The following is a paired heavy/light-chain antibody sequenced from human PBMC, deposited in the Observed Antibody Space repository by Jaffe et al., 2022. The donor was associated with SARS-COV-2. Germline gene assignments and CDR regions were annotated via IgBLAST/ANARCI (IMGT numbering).Light chain of an antibody. CDR1: QDISTY. CDR3: QQSYNPPLT. V-gene: IGKV1-39*01. Sequence: DIQMTQSPASLSASMGDRVTITCRSSQDISTYLNWYQQKPGNAPKLLIFGALTLVSGVPSRFSGSRSGPDYILTITNLQPEDFATYYCQQSYNPPLTFGGGTKVEI. J-gene: IGKJ4*01. CDR2: GAL.
Heavy chain of an antibody. D-gene: IGHD3-10*01. Sequence: EVELLESGGALVQPGGSLTLSCAASGFTFSDYAMSWVRQAPGKGLEWVAGITSGGEVRHYADSVKGRFTISRDNSENTLSVHMSSLRGEDTGIYYCAKADFGHSLYYFDYWGRGALVTVSS. CDR2: ITSGGEVR. CDR1: GFTFSDYA. CDR3: AKADFGHSLYYFDY. J-gene: IGHJ4*02. V-gene: IGHV3-23*01.